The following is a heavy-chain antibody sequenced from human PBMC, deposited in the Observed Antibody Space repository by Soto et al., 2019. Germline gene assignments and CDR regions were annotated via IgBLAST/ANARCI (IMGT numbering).Heavy chain of an antibody. CDR2: FDPEDGET. CDR1: GYTLAELS. D-gene: IGHD5-18*01. Sequence: KVSCKVSGYTLAELSMHWVRQAPGKGLEWMGGFDPEDGETIYAQKFQGRVTMTEDTSTDTAYMELGSLRSEDTAVYYCATGIQLWLEKGFDYWGQGTLVTVSS. J-gene: IGHJ4*02. CDR3: ATGIQLWLEKGFDY. V-gene: IGHV1-24*01.